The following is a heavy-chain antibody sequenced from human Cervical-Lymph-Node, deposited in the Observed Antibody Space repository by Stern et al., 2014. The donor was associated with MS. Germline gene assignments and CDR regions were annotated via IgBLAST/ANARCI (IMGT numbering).Heavy chain of an antibody. V-gene: IGHV3-30-3*01. Sequence: QVQLVQSGGGVVQPGGSLRLSCAASGFTFKNYAIHWVRQAPGKGLEWVAVLSYDGSNKDHAESVKGRFTISRDNSRDTVYLQMDSLRDGDTAMYYCARDRELLSTPQWYFDRWGRGTLVTVSS. D-gene: IGHD3-10*01. CDR2: LSYDGSNK. J-gene: IGHJ2*01. CDR1: GFTFKNYA. CDR3: ARDRELLSTPQWYFDR.